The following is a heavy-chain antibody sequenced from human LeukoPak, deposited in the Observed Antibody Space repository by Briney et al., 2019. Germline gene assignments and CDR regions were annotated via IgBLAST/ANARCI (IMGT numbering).Heavy chain of an antibody. D-gene: IGHD3-10*02. Sequence: SETLSLTCTVSGGSISSYYWSWIRQPPGKGLEWIGYIYYSGSTNYNPYLKSRVTISVDTSKNQFSLKLSSVTAADTAVYYCARVFSLSHFDYWGQGTLVTVSS. CDR3: ARVFSLSHFDY. V-gene: IGHV4-59*01. CDR1: GGSISSYY. CDR2: IYYSGST. J-gene: IGHJ4*02.